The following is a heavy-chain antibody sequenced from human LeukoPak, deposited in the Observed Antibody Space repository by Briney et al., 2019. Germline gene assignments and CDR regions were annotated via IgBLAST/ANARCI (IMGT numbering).Heavy chain of an antibody. CDR3: ARLRVLATSTSGSDY. CDR2: VKTDGSDT. CDR1: GFTFSTYW. J-gene: IGHJ4*02. V-gene: IGHV3-74*01. Sequence: GGSLRLSCAASGFTFSTYWMHWVRQAPGKGLVWVSRVKTDGSDTNYADSVKGRFTISRDNAKNTLYLQMDSLRAEDTAIYYCARLRVLATSTSGSDYWGQGTLVTVSS. D-gene: IGHD5-12*01.